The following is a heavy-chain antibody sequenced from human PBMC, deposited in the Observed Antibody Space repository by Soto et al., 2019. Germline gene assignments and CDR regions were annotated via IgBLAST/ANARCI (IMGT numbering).Heavy chain of an antibody. CDR3: ARLRSSGPYFLAY. D-gene: IGHD6-25*01. V-gene: IGHV5-51*01. J-gene: IGHJ4*02. Sequence: GESLKISCKGSGYSFTSYWIGWVRQIPGKGLEWMGIIYPGDSDTRYSPSFQGQVTISANKSISTAYLQWSSLKASDTAMYYCARLRSSGPYFLAYWGKGTLVTVSP. CDR1: GYSFTSYW. CDR2: IYPGDSDT.